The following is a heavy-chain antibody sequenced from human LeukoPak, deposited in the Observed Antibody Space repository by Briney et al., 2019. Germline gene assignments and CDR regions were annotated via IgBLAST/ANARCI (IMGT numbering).Heavy chain of an antibody. CDR1: GFTFSSYG. J-gene: IGHJ4*02. D-gene: IGHD6-13*01. V-gene: IGHV3-30*03. Sequence: GGSLRLSCAASGFTFSSYGMHWVRQAPGKGLEWVAVISYDGSNKYYADSVKGRFTISRDNAMNSLYLQMNSLRAEDTAIYYCARSLPYGTTWYGRSDFWGQRTLVTVSS. CDR2: ISYDGSNK. CDR3: ARSLPYGTTWYGRSDF.